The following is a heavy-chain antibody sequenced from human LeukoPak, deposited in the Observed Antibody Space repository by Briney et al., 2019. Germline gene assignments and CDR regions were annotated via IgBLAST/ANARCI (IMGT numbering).Heavy chain of an antibody. J-gene: IGHJ4*02. D-gene: IGHD6-13*01. CDR3: AKDPGYSSSWYYFDY. V-gene: IGHV3-30*18. CDR2: ISYDGSNK. CDR1: GFTFSNYA. Sequence: GGSLRLSCAASGFTFSNYAMSWVRQTPGKGLEWVAVISYDGSNKYYADSVKGRFTISRDNSKNTLYLQMNSLRAEDTAVYYCAKDPGYSSSWYYFDYWGQGTLVTVSS.